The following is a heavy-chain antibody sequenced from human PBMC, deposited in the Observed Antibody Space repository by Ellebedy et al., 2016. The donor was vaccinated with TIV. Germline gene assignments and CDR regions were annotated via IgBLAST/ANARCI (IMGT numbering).Heavy chain of an antibody. J-gene: IGHJ4*02. D-gene: IGHD6-13*01. CDR3: ASHKGAAAPIDY. CDR1: GGSFSGYY. CDR2: INHSGST. V-gene: IGHV4-34*01. Sequence: MPSETLSLTCAVYGGSFSGYYWSWIRQPPGKGLEWIGEINHSGSTNYNPSLKSRVTISVDTSKNQFSLKLSSVTAADTAVYYCASHKGAAAPIDYWGQGTLVTVSS.